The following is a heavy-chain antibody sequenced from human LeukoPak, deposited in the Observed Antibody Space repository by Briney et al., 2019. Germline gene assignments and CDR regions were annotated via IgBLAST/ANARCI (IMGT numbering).Heavy chain of an antibody. CDR3: ARDQGVIPYYFDY. D-gene: IGHD3-16*02. CDR1: GYTFTDYY. CDR2: INPNSGDT. Sequence: ASVKVSCKASGYTFTDYYLHWVRQAPGQGLEWMGWINPNSGDTNYAQKFQGRVTMTGDSPISTAYMDLSGLRFDDTAVYYCARDQGVIPYYFDYWGQGALVTVSS. V-gene: IGHV1-2*02. J-gene: IGHJ4*02.